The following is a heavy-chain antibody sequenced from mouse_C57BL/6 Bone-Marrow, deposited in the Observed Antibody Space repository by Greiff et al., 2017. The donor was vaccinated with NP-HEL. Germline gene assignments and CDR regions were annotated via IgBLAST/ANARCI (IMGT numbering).Heavy chain of an antibody. D-gene: IGHD2-1*01. CDR2: FYPGSGSI. CDR3: ARHGIYYGPRGDSWFAY. CDR1: GYTFTEYT. Sequence: QVQLKQSGAELVKPGASVKLSCKASGYTFTEYTIHWVKQRSGQGLEWIGWFYPGSGSIKYNEKFKDKATLTADKSSSTVYMELSRLTSEDSAVYFCARHGIYYGPRGDSWFAYWGQGTLVTVSA. V-gene: IGHV1-62-2*01. J-gene: IGHJ3*01.